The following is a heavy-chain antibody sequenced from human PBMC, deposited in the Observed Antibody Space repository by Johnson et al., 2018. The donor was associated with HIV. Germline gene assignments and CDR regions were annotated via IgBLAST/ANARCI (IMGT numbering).Heavy chain of an antibody. CDR3: ARAYTYGAFDI. V-gene: IGHV3-66*01. CDR1: GFTFSSYW. D-gene: IGHD5-18*01. Sequence: EVQLVESGGGVARPGGSLRLSCAASGFTFSSYWMSWVRQAPGKGLEWVSVIYSGGSTYYADSVKGRFTISRDNAKNSLYLQMNSLRAEETAVYYCARAYTYGAFDIWGQGTMVTVSS. CDR2: IYSGGST. J-gene: IGHJ3*02.